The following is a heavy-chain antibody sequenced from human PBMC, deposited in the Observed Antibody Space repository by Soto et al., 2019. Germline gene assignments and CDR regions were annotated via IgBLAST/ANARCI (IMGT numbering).Heavy chain of an antibody. Sequence: EVQLVESGGGLVQPGGSLRLSCAVSGVIFSDYWMTWVRQAPGKGLEWVATISPEGSEKYYVDSLKGRFTISRDNAKNSLYLQMISLRAEDTALYYCARARIDYWGRGTLITVSS. V-gene: IGHV3-7*03. CDR3: ARARIDY. CDR2: ISPEGSEK. J-gene: IGHJ4*02. CDR1: GVIFSDYW.